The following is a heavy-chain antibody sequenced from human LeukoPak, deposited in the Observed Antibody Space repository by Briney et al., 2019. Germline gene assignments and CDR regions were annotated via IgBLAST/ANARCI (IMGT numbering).Heavy chain of an antibody. V-gene: IGHV3-74*01. Sequence: GGSLRLSCAASGFTFSSYWMHWVRQAPGKGLVWVSRINSDGSSTSYADSVKGRFTISRDNAKNTQYLQMNSLRAEDTAVYYCARGPHYYGSGSYPPDYWGQGTLVTVSS. CDR3: ARGPHYYGSGSYPPDY. J-gene: IGHJ4*02. CDR2: INSDGSST. D-gene: IGHD3-10*01. CDR1: GFTFSSYW.